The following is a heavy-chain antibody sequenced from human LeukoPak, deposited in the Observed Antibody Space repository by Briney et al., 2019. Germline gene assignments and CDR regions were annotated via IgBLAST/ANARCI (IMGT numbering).Heavy chain of an antibody. CDR1: GFNFANHA. V-gene: IGHV3-23*01. CDR2: ISGGGDIT. Sequence: GGSLRLSCAASGFNFANHAMSWARQTPGKGLEWVSAISGGGDITYYADSVTGRFTISRDNSKDALFLQMHSLRPGDTAVYYCVREDTPATANYWGQGTLVTISS. CDR3: VREDTPATANY. D-gene: IGHD2-21*02. J-gene: IGHJ4*02.